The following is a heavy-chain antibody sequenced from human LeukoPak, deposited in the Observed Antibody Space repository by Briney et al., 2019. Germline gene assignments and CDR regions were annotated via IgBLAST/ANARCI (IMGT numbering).Heavy chain of an antibody. D-gene: IGHD3-10*01. CDR1: GFSLSRVW. CDR2: SERKSDGGTT. Sequence: GGSLRLSCVASGFSLSRVWVTWVRQAPGQGLECVGRSERKSDGGTTDYAAAVKGRFTISRDASENTVFLQMNSLKTEDTAICYCTTDQSIIQGVIPDYWAQGALVAVSS. J-gene: IGHJ4*02. V-gene: IGHV3-15*04. CDR3: TTDQSIIQGVIPDY.